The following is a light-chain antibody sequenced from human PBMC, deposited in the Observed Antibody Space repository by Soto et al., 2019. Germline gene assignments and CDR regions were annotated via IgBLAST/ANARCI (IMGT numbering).Light chain of an antibody. CDR2: KAS. J-gene: IGKJ1*01. CDR3: HQYSNWPPWT. Sequence: DIQMTQSPSTLSGSVGDRVTITCRASQSISNWLAWYQQKPGKAPKLLIYKASTLKSGVPSRFSGSGSGTEFTLTISGLQSEDFAVYYCHQYSNWPPWTFGPGTKVDIK. CDR1: QSISNW. V-gene: IGKV1-5*03.